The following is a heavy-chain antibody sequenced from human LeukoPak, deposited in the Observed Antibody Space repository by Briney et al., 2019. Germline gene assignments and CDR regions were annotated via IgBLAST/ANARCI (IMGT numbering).Heavy chain of an antibody. CDR1: GGSISSYY. CDR3: ATHYDVLTGYAAAAFDI. J-gene: IGHJ3*02. D-gene: IGHD3-9*01. Sequence: SETLSLTCTVSGGSISSYYWSWIRQPPGKGLEWIGYIYYSGTTHYNPSLESRVTMSVDTSKNQFSLKLSSVTAADTAVYYCATHYDVLTGYAAAAFDIWGQGTMVTVSS. V-gene: IGHV4-59*08. CDR2: IYYSGTT.